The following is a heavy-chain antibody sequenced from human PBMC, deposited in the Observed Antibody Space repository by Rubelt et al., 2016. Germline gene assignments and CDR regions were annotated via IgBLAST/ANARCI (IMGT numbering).Heavy chain of an antibody. Sequence: QVQLVESGGGVVQPGGSLRLSCAASGFTFSSSGMHWVRQAPGKGLEWVAFIRYDGSNKYYADSVKGRVTISRDNSKNTMYLQMNSLIAEDTAVYYCAKDGEFGYSYGHGTYFDYWGQGTLVTVSS. CDR2: IRYDGSNK. CDR3: AKDGEFGYSYGHGTYFDY. J-gene: IGHJ4*02. D-gene: IGHD5-18*01. CDR1: GFTFSSSG. V-gene: IGHV3-30*02.